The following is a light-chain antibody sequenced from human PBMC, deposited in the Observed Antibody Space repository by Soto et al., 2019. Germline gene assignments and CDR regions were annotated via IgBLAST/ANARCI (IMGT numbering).Light chain of an antibody. V-gene: IGKV1-5*01. CDR3: QQYNSYSLT. CDR1: QSISNW. J-gene: IGKJ4*01. Sequence: MTQSPSTLSASVGDRVTITCRASQSISNWLAWYQQKPGKAPKLLIYDASNLESGVPSRFSGSGSGTEFTLTISSLQPDDFATYYCQQYNSYSLTFGGGTKVDIK. CDR2: DAS.